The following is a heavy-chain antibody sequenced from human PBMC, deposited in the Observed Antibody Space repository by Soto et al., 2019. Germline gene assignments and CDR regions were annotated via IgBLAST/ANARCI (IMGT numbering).Heavy chain of an antibody. CDR3: GTRPGYCSGGSCYSYAFDI. V-gene: IGHV1-24*01. D-gene: IGHD2-15*01. CDR1: GYTLTGLS. Sequence: ASVKVSCKASGYTLTGLSMHWVRQAPGKGLEWMGGFDPEDGETIYAQKFQGRVTMTEDTSTDTAYMGLSSLRSEDTAVYYCGTRPGYCSGGSCYSYAFDIWGQGTMVTVSS. J-gene: IGHJ3*02. CDR2: FDPEDGET.